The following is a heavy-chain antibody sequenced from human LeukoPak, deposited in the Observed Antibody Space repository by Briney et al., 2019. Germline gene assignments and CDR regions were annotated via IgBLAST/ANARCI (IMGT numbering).Heavy chain of an antibody. D-gene: IGHD2-15*01. J-gene: IGHJ4*02. Sequence: PGESLKISCKGAGYSFTSYWISWMRQMPGEGLEWMGRIDHSDSYTNYSPSFQGHVTISADKSISTAYLQWSSLRASDTAMYYCARLRYCSGGSCYHYFDYWGQGTLFTVSS. CDR3: ARLRYCSGGSCYHYFDY. CDR2: IDHSDSYT. CDR1: GYSFTSYW. V-gene: IGHV5-10-1*01.